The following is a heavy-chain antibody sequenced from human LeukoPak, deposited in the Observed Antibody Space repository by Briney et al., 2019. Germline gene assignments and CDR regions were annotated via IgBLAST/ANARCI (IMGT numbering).Heavy chain of an antibody. CDR1: GFTFSSNY. CDR3: AKDLPYDRSGYYYPSDDYYPSDAFDI. Sequence: PGGSLRLSCAVSGFTFSSNYMSWVRQAPGKGLEWVSFVYSDGRIHYTESLQGRFTISRDNSKNTLYLQTNSVRAEDTAVYYCAKDLPYDRSGYYYPSDDYYPSDAFDIWGQGTMVSVSS. CDR2: VYSDGRI. J-gene: IGHJ3*02. V-gene: IGHV3-53*01. D-gene: IGHD3-22*01.